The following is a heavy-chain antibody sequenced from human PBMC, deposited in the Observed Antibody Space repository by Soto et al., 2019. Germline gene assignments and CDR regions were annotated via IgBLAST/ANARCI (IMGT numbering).Heavy chain of an antibody. V-gene: IGHV1-18*01. CDR2: ISAYNGNT. CDR3: ARGISYYDILTGYYTGSYFDY. D-gene: IGHD3-9*01. CDR1: GYTFTSYG. J-gene: IGHJ4*02. Sequence: QVQLVQSGAEVKKPGASVKVSCKASGYTFTSYGISWLRQAPGQGLEWMGWISAYNGNTNYAQKLQGRVTMTTDTSKSTANMELRSLRSDDTAVYYCARGISYYDILTGYYTGSYFDYWGQGTLVTVSS.